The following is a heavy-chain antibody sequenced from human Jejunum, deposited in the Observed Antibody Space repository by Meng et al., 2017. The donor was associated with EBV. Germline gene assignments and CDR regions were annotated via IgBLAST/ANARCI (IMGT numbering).Heavy chain of an antibody. J-gene: IGHJ5*02. CDR3: ARIRYGTGTDWFDP. D-gene: IGHD3-10*01. CDR2: INCNNGDT. V-gene: IGHV1-2*06. Sequence: EQAVQSGTEVKKPGASVMVSCKASGYRFTTYFIHWGRQAPGQGLEWMGRINCNNGDTDYAQKFQDRVTMTRDTSITTAYMDLTGLTSNDTAFYYCARIRYGTGTDWFDPWGQGTLVTVSS. CDR1: GYRFTTYF.